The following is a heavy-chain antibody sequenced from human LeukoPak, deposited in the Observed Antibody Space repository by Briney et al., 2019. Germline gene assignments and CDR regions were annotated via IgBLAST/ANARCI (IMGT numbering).Heavy chain of an antibody. V-gene: IGHV4-34*01. J-gene: IGHJ4*02. CDR3: ARGMRLFDY. Sequence: SETLSLTCAVYGGSFSGYYWSWIRQPPGKGLEWIGEINHSGSTNYNPSLKSRVTISVDTSKSQFSLKLNSVTAADTAVYYCARGMRLFDYWGQGTLVTVSS. CDR2: INHSGST. CDR1: GGSFSGYY.